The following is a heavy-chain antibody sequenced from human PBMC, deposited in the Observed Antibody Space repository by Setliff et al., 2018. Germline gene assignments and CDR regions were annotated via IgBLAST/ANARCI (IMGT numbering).Heavy chain of an antibody. CDR2: INPDNGGT. CDR1: GYAFFGYF. D-gene: IGHD1-26*01. J-gene: IGHJ4*02. V-gene: IGHV1-2*02. CDR3: ATAVWEFLY. Sequence: ASVKVSCKASGYAFFGYFMNWVRQAPGQGPEWMGWINPDNGGTHYAEKFQGRVTMTRDTSISTAYMELSSLRSDDTAIYYCATAVWEFLYWGQGALVTVSS.